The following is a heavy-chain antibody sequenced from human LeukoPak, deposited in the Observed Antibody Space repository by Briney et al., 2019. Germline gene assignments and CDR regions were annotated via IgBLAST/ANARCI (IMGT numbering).Heavy chain of an antibody. CDR3: ARKGGSGSGFDY. CDR2: IYTTGST. V-gene: IGHV4-61*02. J-gene: IGHJ4*02. Sequence: PSQTLSLTCTVSGGSVSSGSYYWSWIRQPAGEGLEWIGRIYTTGSTNYNPSLKSRVTISVDTSKNQFSLKLSSVTAADTAVYYCARKGGSGSGFDYWGQGTLVSVSS. D-gene: IGHD6-19*01. CDR1: GGSVSSGSYY.